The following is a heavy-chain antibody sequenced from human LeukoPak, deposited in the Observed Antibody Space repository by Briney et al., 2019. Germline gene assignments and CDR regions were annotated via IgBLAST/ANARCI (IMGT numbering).Heavy chain of an antibody. V-gene: IGHV4-31*03. CDR1: GGSISSDGYY. CDR3: ARFGRWDLRPDV. Sequence: PSQTLSLTCTVSGGSISSDGYYWNWIRQHPERGLEWIAYMYFSGSTAYNPSLKSRVTISVDTSKNQFSLKLSAVTAADTAIYYCARFGRWDLRPDVWGQGTLVAVSS. CDR2: MYFSGST. D-gene: IGHD1-26*01. J-gene: IGHJ4*02.